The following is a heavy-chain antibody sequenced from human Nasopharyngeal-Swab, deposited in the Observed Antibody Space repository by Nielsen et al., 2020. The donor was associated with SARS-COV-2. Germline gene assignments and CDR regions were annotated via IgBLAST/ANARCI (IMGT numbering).Heavy chain of an antibody. CDR2: ILTNGST. CDR3: AKKDKLQHLDAFDI. V-gene: IGHV4-61*02. CDR1: GGSISSGSYY. Sequence: LRLSCTVSGGSISSGSYYWSWIRQPAGKGLEWIGRILTNGSTNYNPSLKSRITISVDTSKNHFSLRLGSVTAADTAVYYCAKKDKLQHLDAFDIGAKGQWSPSLQ. J-gene: IGHJ3*02. D-gene: IGHD6-13*01.